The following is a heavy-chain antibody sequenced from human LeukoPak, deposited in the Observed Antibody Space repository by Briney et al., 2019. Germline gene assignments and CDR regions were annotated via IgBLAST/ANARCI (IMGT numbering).Heavy chain of an antibody. D-gene: IGHD4-17*01. J-gene: IGHJ4*02. CDR2: INHSGST. CDR3: AREGGTTGFDY. Sequence: SETLSLTCAVYGGSFSGYYWSWIRQPPGKGLEWIGEINHSGSTNYNPSLKSRVTISVDTSKNQFSLKLSSVTAADTAVYYCAREGGTTGFDYWGQGTLVTVSS. CDR1: GGSFSGYY. V-gene: IGHV4-34*01.